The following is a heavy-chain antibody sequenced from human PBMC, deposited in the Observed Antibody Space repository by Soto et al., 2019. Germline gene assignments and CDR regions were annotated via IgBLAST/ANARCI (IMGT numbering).Heavy chain of an antibody. CDR3: ARRNSFDS. V-gene: IGHV3-11*01. CDR2: ISNVGTTI. CDR1: GFSFSGYY. Sequence: QVQLVESGGGLVKPGGSRRLSCAASGFSFSGYYMSWIRQAPGKGVEWISYISNVGTTIYYAAPVKSRFTISKNNDRNSLNLQLTSLRVEDTALYYCARRNSFDSWGQGTLVTVSS. J-gene: IGHJ4*02.